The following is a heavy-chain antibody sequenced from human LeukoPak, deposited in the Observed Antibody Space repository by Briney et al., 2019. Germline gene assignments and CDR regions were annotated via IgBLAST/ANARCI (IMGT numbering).Heavy chain of an antibody. V-gene: IGHV4-4*07. CDR3: ARSPYGTSSSDF. Sequence: KASETLSLTCTVSGGSISSYYWSWIRQPAGKGLEWIGRVYTSGSLDYNPSLKSRVTISRDTSKNQFSLSLGSVTAADTAVYYCARSPYGTSSSDFWGQGTLVTVSS. CDR2: VYTSGSL. J-gene: IGHJ4*02. CDR1: GGSISSYY. D-gene: IGHD6-6*01.